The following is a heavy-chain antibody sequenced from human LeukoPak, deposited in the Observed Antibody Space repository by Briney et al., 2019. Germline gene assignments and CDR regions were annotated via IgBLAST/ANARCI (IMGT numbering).Heavy chain of an antibody. J-gene: IGHJ5*02. D-gene: IGHD6-19*01. CDR2: INPNSGGT. Sequence: ASVKVSCKASGYTFTGYYMHWVRQAPGQGLEWMGWINPNSGGTNYAQKFQGRVTMTRDTSISTDYMELSRLRSDDTAVYYCARGFKRQQWLVDWFDPWGQGTLVTVSS. V-gene: IGHV1-2*02. CDR3: ARGFKRQQWLVDWFDP. CDR1: GYTFTGYY.